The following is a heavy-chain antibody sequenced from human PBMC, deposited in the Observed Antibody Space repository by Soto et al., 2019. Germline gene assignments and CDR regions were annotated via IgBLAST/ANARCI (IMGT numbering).Heavy chain of an antibody. D-gene: IGHD6-13*01. CDR2: IYYTRVT. J-gene: IGHJ4*02. CDR3: ARAAATGHPVVPDF. V-gene: IGHV4-31*03. Sequence: SETLSLTCKVSGASLSSGDYYWNWIRQLPGKGLEWIGYIYYTRVTSYNPSLKGRVTMSVDTSKQQFSLKMNSVTAADTAVYFCARAAATGHPVVPDFWGQGALVTVSS. CDR1: GASLSSGDYY.